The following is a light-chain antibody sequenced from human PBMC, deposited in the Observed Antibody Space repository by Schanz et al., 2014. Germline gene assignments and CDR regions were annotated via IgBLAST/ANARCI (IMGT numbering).Light chain of an antibody. CDR1: SSDVGAYNY. CDR3: ASWDDSLYARV. J-gene: IGLJ3*02. CDR2: EGS. V-gene: IGLV2-14*01. Sequence: QSVLTQPASVSGAPGQSITISCTGTSSDVGAYNYVSWYQQHPGKAPKLMIYEGSKRPSGVSNRFSGSKSGNTASLTISGLQAEDEADYYCASWDDSLYARVFGGGTKLTVL.